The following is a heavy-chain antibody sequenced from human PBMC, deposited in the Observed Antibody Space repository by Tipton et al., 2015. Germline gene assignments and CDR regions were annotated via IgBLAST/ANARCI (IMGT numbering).Heavy chain of an antibody. CDR1: GYTFTDYY. J-gene: IGHJ6*02. D-gene: IGHD5-18*01. V-gene: IGHV1-2*04. CDR2: INPNSGGT. Sequence: QLVQSGAEVKKPGASVKVSCKASGYTFTDYYVHWVRQAPGQGLEWMGWINPNSGGTNYAQKFQGWVTMTRDTSVTTAYMELSRLRSDDTAVYYCAREGRGYNYGWHYYGMDVWGQGTTVTVSS. CDR3: AREGRGYNYGWHYYGMDV.